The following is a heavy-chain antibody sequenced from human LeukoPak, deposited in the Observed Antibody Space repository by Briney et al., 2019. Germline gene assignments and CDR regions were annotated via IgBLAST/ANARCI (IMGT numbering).Heavy chain of an antibody. V-gene: IGHV1-24*01. Sequence: ASVKVSCKVSGYTLTKLSVHWVRQAPGKGLEWMGGFDPEDGETIYAQKFQGRVTMTEDTSTDTAYMELSSLRSEDTAVYCCATGAESASGSYSVFDYWGQGTLVTVSS. CDR3: ATGAESASGSYSVFDY. CDR1: GYTLTKLS. J-gene: IGHJ4*02. CDR2: FDPEDGET. D-gene: IGHD1-26*01.